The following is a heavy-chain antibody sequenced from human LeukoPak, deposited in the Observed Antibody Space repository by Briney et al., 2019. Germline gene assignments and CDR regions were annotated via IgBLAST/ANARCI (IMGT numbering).Heavy chain of an antibody. D-gene: IGHD6-13*01. CDR3: ARESSIGQQAFY. Sequence: GGSLRLSCAASGFTFSSYWMHWVRQDPGKGLVWVSRINSDGSSTSYADSVKGRFTISRDNAKNTLYLQMNSLRAEDTAVYYCARESSIGQQAFYWGQGTLVTVSS. V-gene: IGHV3-74*01. CDR2: INSDGSST. J-gene: IGHJ4*02. CDR1: GFTFSSYW.